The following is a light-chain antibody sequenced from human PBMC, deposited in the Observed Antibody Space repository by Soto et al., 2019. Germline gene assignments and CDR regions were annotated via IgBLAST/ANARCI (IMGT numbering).Light chain of an antibody. J-gene: IGKJ1*01. CDR2: KAS. CDR3: QQYKSSST. Sequence: DIQMTQSPSTLSASVGDTVTITCRASESISIWLARYQQKPGKAPNLLINKASSLQSEVPSRFSGSGSGTEFTLTITSLQPDDFGVYYCQQYKSSSTFGQGTKVDIK. CDR1: ESISIW. V-gene: IGKV1-5*03.